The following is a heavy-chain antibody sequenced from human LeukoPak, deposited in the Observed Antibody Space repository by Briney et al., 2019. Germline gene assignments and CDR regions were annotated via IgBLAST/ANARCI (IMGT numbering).Heavy chain of an antibody. CDR3: ARLDSSSLIYYFDY. D-gene: IGHD6-13*01. V-gene: IGHV4-39*07. J-gene: IGHJ4*02. Sequence: SETLSLTCTVSGGSISSSSYYWGWLRQPPGKGLEWIGSIYYSGSTYYNPSLKSRVTISVDTSKNQFSLKLSSVTAADTAVYYCARLDSSSLIYYFDYWGQGTLVTVSS. CDR2: IYYSGST. CDR1: GGSISSSSYY.